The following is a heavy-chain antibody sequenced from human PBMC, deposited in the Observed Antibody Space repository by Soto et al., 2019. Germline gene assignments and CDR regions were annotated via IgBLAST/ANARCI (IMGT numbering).Heavy chain of an antibody. J-gene: IGHJ4*02. D-gene: IGHD1-7*01. CDR2: IIPIFGTA. V-gene: IGHV1-69*13. CDR1: GDTFSSYA. Sequence: ASLKVDCKTAGDTFSSYAISCVRHTNGQGLEWMGGIIPIFGTANYAQKFQGRVTITADESTSTAYMELSSLRSEDTAVYYCARETGTISVFDYWGQGTLVTVSS. CDR3: ARETGTISVFDY.